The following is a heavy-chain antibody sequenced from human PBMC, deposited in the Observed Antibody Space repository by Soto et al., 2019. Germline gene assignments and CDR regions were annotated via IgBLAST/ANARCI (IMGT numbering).Heavy chain of an antibody. Sequence: GGSLRLSCTASGFTFGDYAMSWFRQAPGKGLEWVGFIRSKAYGGTTEYAASVKGRFTISRDDSKSIAYLQMNSLKTEDTAVYYCTRGGDTAMALADYMDVWGKGTTVTVSS. CDR1: GFTFGDYA. CDR3: TRGGDTAMALADYMDV. D-gene: IGHD5-18*01. CDR2: IRSKAYGGTT. J-gene: IGHJ6*03. V-gene: IGHV3-49*03.